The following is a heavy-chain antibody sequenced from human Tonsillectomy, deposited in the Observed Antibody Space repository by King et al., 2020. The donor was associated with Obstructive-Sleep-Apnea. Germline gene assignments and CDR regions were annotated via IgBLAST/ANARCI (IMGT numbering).Heavy chain of an antibody. Sequence: VQLVESGGGVVQPGRSLRLSCAASGFTFSSYAINWVRQAPGKGLEWVAVISDDGSNKYYADSVKGRFTISRDNSKNTLYLQMNSLRAEDTAVYYCARDHLYYYDSSGYGYYGMDVWGQGTTVTVSS. CDR1: GFTFSSYA. D-gene: IGHD3-22*01. V-gene: IGHV3-30*04. J-gene: IGHJ6*02. CDR3: ARDHLYYYDSSGYGYYGMDV. CDR2: ISDDGSNK.